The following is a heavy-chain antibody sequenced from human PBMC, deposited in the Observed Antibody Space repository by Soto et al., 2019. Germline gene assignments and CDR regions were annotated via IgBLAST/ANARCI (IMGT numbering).Heavy chain of an antibody. CDR1: GYNFSSSS. CDR3: ARLSSSSQDYYYGMDV. V-gene: IGHV5-51*01. J-gene: IGHJ6*02. D-gene: IGHD6-6*01. Sequence: GESLKISCKDSGYNFSSSSIGWVRQMPGKGLEWMGIIYPGDSDTRYSPSFQGQVTVSADKSISTAYLQWSSLKASDTAMYYCARLSSSSQDYYYGMDVWGQGTTVTVSS. CDR2: IYPGDSDT.